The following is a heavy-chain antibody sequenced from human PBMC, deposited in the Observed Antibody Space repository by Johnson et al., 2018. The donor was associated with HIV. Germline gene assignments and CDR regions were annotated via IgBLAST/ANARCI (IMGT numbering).Heavy chain of an antibody. Sequence: VESGGAVVQPGGSLRLSCAASGLTFDDYAMHWVRQVPGNGLEWVSGISWNSGSIGYADSVKGRFTISRDNAKNSLYLQMNSLRAEDTAVYYCARGPKKYYYDSRPYGAFDIWGQGTMVTVSS. V-gene: IGHV3-9*01. CDR2: ISWNSGSI. D-gene: IGHD3-22*01. CDR1: GLTFDDYA. CDR3: ARGPKKYYYDSRPYGAFDI. J-gene: IGHJ3*02.